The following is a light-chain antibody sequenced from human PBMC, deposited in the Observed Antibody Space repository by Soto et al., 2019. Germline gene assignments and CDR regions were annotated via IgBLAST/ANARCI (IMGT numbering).Light chain of an antibody. CDR1: ISNIGSNT. CDR2: NDD. CDR3: AAWDDSLNGHVV. Sequence: QSVLTQPPSASGAPGQSVSISCSGSISNIGSNTVNWYQQLPGTAPRLLIYNDDRRPSGVPDRFSGSKSGTSASLAISGLQPEDEADYYCAAWDDSLNGHVVFGGGTKVTVL. V-gene: IGLV1-44*01. J-gene: IGLJ2*01.